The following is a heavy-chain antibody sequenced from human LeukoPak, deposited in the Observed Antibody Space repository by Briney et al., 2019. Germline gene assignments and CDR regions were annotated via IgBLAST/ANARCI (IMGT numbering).Heavy chain of an antibody. Sequence: KPGGSLRLSCAASGFTFSSYAMSWVRQAPGKGLEWVAGMSGGGGSTYYADSVRGRFTISRDNSKNTVYLQMNSLRAEDTAVYYCAKNEGGSGWTYLEYWGQGTLVSVSS. V-gene: IGHV3-23*01. D-gene: IGHD6-19*01. CDR1: GFTFSSYA. CDR3: AKNEGGSGWTYLEY. CDR2: MSGGGGST. J-gene: IGHJ4*02.